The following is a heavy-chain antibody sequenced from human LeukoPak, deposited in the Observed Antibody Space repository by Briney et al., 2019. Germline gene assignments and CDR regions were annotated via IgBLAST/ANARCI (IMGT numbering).Heavy chain of an antibody. V-gene: IGHV5-51*01. D-gene: IGHD1-26*01. J-gene: IGHJ4*02. CDR1: GYSFTSYW. CDR2: IYPGDSDT. CDR3: ARPRIVGVKDAEYYFDY. Sequence: GESLKISCKASGYSFTSYWIGWVRQMPGKGLEWMGIIYPGDSDTRYSPSFQGQVTISADKSISTAYLQWSSLKASDTAMYYCARPRIVGVKDAEYYFDYWGQGTLVTVSS.